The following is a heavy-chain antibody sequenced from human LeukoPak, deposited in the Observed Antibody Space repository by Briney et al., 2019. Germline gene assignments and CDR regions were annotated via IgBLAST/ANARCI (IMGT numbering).Heavy chain of an antibody. V-gene: IGHV1-2*02. CDR2: INPNSGVT. D-gene: IGHD2-8*01. CDR1: GCTFTGYY. J-gene: IGHJ4*02. CDR3: ARDVSRSRDY. Sequence: GASVKVSCKASGCTFTGYYVHWVRQAPGQGLEWMGWINPNSGVTNYAQKFQGRVTLTRDTSITTAYMELSRLNSDDTAFYYCARDVSRSRDYWGQGTLVTVSS.